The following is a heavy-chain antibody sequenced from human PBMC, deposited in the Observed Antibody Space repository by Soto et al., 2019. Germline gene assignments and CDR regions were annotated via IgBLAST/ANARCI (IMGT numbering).Heavy chain of an antibody. V-gene: IGHV4-31*03. CDR2: IYYSGST. Sequence: SETLSLTCTVSGGSISSCGYYWSWIRQHPGKGLEWIGYIYYSGSTYYNPSLKSRVTISVDTSKNQFSLKLSSVTAADTAVYYCARGHYDILTGYYYFDYWGQGTLVTVSS. CDR1: GGSISSCGYY. D-gene: IGHD3-9*01. J-gene: IGHJ4*02. CDR3: ARGHYDILTGYYYFDY.